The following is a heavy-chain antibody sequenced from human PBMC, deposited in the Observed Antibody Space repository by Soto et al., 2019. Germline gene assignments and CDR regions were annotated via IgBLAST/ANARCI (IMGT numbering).Heavy chain of an antibody. Sequence: GGSLRLSCVASGFTCTNAWMNWVRQAPGKGLEWVGRIKSKTDGGTTDYAAPVNGRFTISRDDSKNTLYLQMNSLETEDTAVYYCTTLSGSYQRGSWGQGTLVTVSS. CDR2: IKSKTDGGTT. D-gene: IGHD3-10*01. CDR1: GFTCTNAW. J-gene: IGHJ5*02. V-gene: IGHV3-15*07. CDR3: TTLSGSYQRGS.